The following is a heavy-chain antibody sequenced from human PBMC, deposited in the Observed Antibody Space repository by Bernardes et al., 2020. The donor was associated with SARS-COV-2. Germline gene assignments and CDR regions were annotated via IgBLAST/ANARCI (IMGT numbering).Heavy chain of an antibody. CDR2: LNSDGSSI. D-gene: IGHD1-26*01. V-gene: IGHV3-74*01. CDR3: ARGSGDYYFDY. Sequence: SLRLSCAASGYTFSSYWMHWVRQVPGKGLVWVSRLNSDGSSITYADSVKGRFTISRDNAKNTLYLQMNSLRAEDTAVYYCARGSGDYYFDYWGQGTLVTVSS. J-gene: IGHJ4*02. CDR1: GYTFSSYW.